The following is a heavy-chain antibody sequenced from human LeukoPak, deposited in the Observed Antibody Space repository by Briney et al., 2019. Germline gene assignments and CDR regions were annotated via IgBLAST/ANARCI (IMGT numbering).Heavy chain of an antibody. CDR1: GDSISSSNW. CDR2: IYHSGTT. CDR3: ARLALVKMATISYFDY. J-gene: IGHJ4*02. Sequence: SETLSLTCAVSGDSISSSNWWSWVRQPPGKGLEWIGDIYHSGTTNYNPSLRSRVTISVDKSRNQFSLKVNSVTAADTAVYYCARLALVKMATISYFDYWGQGTLVTVSS. D-gene: IGHD5-24*01. V-gene: IGHV4-4*02.